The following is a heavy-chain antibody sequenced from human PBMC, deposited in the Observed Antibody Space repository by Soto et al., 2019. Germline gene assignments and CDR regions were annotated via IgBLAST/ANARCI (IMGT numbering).Heavy chain of an antibody. V-gene: IGHV4-31*03. CDR3: ARRVTTVVAFDY. Sequence: SETLSLTCTVSGGSISSGGYYWSWIRQHPGKGLEWIGYIYYSGSTYYNPSLKSRVTISVDTSKNQFSLKLSSVTAADTAVYYCARRVTTVVAFDYWGQGTLVTVS. CDR1: GGSISSGGYY. J-gene: IGHJ4*02. D-gene: IGHD4-17*01. CDR2: IYYSGST.